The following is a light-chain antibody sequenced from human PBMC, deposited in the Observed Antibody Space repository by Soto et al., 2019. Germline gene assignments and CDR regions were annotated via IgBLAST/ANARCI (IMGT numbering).Light chain of an antibody. V-gene: IGLV2-14*01. CDR2: DVS. CDR3: SSNTSGSTPHYV. Sequence: QSALTQPASVSGSPGQSITISCTGTSSDVGGYNYVSWYQQHPGQAPKLMIYDVSNRPSGVSNRFCGSKSGNTASLTISGLEAEDEDDYYCSSNTSGSTPHYVFGTGTKLTVL. J-gene: IGLJ1*01. CDR1: SSDVGGYNY.